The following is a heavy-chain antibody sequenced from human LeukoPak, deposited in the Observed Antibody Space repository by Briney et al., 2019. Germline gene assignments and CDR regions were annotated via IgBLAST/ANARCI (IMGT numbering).Heavy chain of an antibody. V-gene: IGHV1-46*01. J-gene: IGHJ4*02. Sequence: GASVKVSCKASGYTFTTYYVHWVRQAPGQGLEWMGIINPSGGSTTYAQKFRGRLTMTRDMSTSTVYMELSSLRSEDTAVYYCARGSRPVYNLLTGKRYFDYRGQGTLLTVSS. D-gene: IGHD3-9*01. CDR3: ARGSRPVYNLLTGKRYFDY. CDR2: INPSGGST. CDR1: GYTFTTYY.